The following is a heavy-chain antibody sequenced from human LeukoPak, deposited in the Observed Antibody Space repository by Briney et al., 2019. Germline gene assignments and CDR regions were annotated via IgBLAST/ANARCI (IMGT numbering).Heavy chain of an antibody. CDR1: GFTFGDYA. CDR3: TRVHDYPGY. V-gene: IGHV3-49*04. CDR2: IRSKAYGGTT. Sequence: PGGSLRLSCAASGFTFGDYAMSWVRQAPGKGLEWVGFIRSKAYGGTTEYAASVKGRFTISRDDSKSIAYLQMNSLKTEDTAVYYCTRVHDYPGYWGQGTLVTVSS. D-gene: IGHD4-11*01. J-gene: IGHJ4*02.